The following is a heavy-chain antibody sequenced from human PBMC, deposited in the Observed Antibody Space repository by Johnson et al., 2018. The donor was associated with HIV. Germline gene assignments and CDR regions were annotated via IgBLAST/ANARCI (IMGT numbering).Heavy chain of an antibody. V-gene: IGHV3-NL1*01. Sequence: HVQLVESGGRVVQPGRSLRLSCAASGFNFSKFGMHWVRQAPGKGLEWVSVIYSGGSTYYADSVKGRFTISRDNSKNTLYLQMNGLRAEDTAVYYCAILLGIYTYQDAFDIWGQGTMVTVSS. J-gene: IGHJ3*02. CDR2: IYSGGST. CDR1: GFNFSKFG. CDR3: AILLGIYTYQDAFDI. D-gene: IGHD5-12*01.